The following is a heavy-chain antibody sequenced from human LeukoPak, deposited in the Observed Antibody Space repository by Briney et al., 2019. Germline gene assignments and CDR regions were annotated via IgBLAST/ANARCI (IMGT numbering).Heavy chain of an antibody. CDR3: VSRRGFSYGYFDY. D-gene: IGHD5-18*01. CDR2: IYYSKNT. Sequence: SETLSLTCTVSGDSISSSSAYWRWIPQPPAKGLEWIWSIYYSKNTYYNPSLKSRLTISADTSKNQFSLTLGSVRATDTAVYYCVSRRGFSYGYFDYWGQGTLVTVSS. CDR1: GDSISSSSAY. V-gene: IGHV4-39*01. J-gene: IGHJ4*02.